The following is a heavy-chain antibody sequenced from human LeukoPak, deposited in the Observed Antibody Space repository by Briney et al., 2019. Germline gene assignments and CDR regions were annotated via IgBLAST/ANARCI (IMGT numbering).Heavy chain of an antibody. D-gene: IGHD6-6*01. V-gene: IGHV3-23*01. CDR3: ARAPGSLMSVADRPFYFDF. Sequence: PGGSLRFSCAASGFTFSDFAMAWVRQAPGKGLEWVSIISTPASGAGTYYAGSVKGRFTISRDNSKNTVFLQMNSLRVEDSAVCYCARAPGSLMSVADRPFYFDFWGQGTLVTVSS. CDR1: GFTFSDFA. CDR2: ISTPASGAGT. J-gene: IGHJ4*02.